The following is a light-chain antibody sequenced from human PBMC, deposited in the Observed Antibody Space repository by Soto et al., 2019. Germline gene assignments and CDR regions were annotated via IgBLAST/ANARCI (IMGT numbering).Light chain of an antibody. J-gene: IGKJ2*01. CDR3: QQYNNWPPYT. CDR2: GAS. Sequence: EIVMTQSPATLSVSPGETATLSCRASQSVSSNLAWYQQKPGQAPRLLIYGASTRATGIPARFSGSGSGTEFTLNISSLQSEDFAVYYCQQYNNWPPYTFGQGTQLEIK. V-gene: IGKV3-15*01. CDR1: QSVSSN.